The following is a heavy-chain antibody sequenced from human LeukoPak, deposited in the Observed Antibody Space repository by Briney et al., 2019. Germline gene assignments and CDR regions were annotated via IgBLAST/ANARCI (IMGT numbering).Heavy chain of an antibody. CDR1: GGSFSGYY. CDR2: INHSGRT. J-gene: IGHJ5*02. CDR3: ARGGGGGIDCSSTSCYANWFDP. V-gene: IGHV4-34*01. D-gene: IGHD2-2*01. Sequence: KPSETLSLTCAVYGGSFSGYYWSWIRQPPGKGLEWIGEINHSGRTNYNPSLKSRVTISVDTSKNQFSLKLSSVTAADTAVYYCARGGGGGIDCSSTSCYANWFDPWGQGTLVTVSS.